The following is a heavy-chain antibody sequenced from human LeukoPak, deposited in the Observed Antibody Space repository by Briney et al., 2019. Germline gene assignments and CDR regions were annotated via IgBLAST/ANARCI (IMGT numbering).Heavy chain of an antibody. J-gene: IGHJ3*02. D-gene: IGHD3-3*01. V-gene: IGHV3-53*01. CDR1: GFTVSSTY. Sequence: PGGSLRLSCAASGFTVSSTYMSWVRQAPGKGLEWVSIIYNDGRTYYAHSVKGRFTISRDNAQESVFLQMNSLRADDTAVYYCARTYDFGRGPPGDAFDNRGPGTLVTVSS. CDR2: IYNDGRT. CDR3: ARTYDFGRGPPGDAFDN.